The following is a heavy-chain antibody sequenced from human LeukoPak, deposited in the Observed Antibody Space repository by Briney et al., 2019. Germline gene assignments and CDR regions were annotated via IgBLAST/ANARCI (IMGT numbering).Heavy chain of an antibody. CDR1: GFTVSSKY. CDR3: ARDSCGGDCYSTH. D-gene: IGHD2-21*02. Sequence: PGGSLRLSCVASGFTVSSKYMSWVRQAPGKGLEWVSVIYSGGTTYYADSVKGRFTISRDNSKNTLYLQMSSLRAEDTAVYYCARDSCGGDCYSTHWGQGTLVTVSS. V-gene: IGHV3-53*01. J-gene: IGHJ4*02. CDR2: IYSGGTT.